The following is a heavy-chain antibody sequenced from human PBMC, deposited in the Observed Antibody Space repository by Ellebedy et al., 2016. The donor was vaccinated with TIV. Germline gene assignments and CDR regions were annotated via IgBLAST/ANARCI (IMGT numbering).Heavy chain of an antibody. CDR3: AKGSSSGFNYDRVGFEY. D-gene: IGHD3-16*01. V-gene: IGHV3-23*01. CDR1: GFTFSNAW. CDR2: ISGDGSTT. Sequence: GGSLRPSCAASGFTFSNAWMNWVRQPPGKGLEWLSVISGDGSTTYHADSVTGRFTITRDNSKNTLYLQMNRLRTEDTAVYYCAKGSSSGFNYDRVGFEYWGQGTLVTVSS. J-gene: IGHJ4*02.